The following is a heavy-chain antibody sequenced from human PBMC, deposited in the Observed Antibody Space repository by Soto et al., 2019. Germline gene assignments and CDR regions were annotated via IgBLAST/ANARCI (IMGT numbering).Heavy chain of an antibody. J-gene: IGHJ5*02. CDR2: IDGSGGIT. V-gene: IGHV3-23*01. CDR1: GFTFGTTD. Sequence: PGWSLRLCFAASGFTFGTTDMSWVRQAPGEGLEWVSTIDGSGGITYYADSVKGRFTISRDNSRNTVYLQMNSLRGDDTALYYCVKHSGWLKTWGQGAWVTVSS. D-gene: IGHD3-10*01. CDR3: VKHSGWLKT.